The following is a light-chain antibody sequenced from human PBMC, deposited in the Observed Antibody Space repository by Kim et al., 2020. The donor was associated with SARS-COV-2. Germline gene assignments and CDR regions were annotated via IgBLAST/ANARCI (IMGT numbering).Light chain of an antibody. CDR2: DDS. Sequence: VAPGKTARITCGGNNMGSKSVHWYQQKPGQAPVLVVYDDSDRRSVIPERFSGSNSGNTATLTISRVEAGDEADYYCQVWDSSSDVVFGGGTQLTVL. CDR1: NMGSKS. J-gene: IGLJ2*01. CDR3: QVWDSSSDVV. V-gene: IGLV3-21*03.